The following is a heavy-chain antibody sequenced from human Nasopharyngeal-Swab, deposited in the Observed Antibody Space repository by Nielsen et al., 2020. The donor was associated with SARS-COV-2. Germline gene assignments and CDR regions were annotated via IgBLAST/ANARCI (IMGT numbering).Heavy chain of an antibody. CDR2: IWYDGSNK. CDR3: ARGGQWGYYYYGMDV. CDR1: GFTFSSYG. V-gene: IGHV3-33*01. D-gene: IGHD6-19*01. J-gene: IGHJ6*02. Sequence: GASLKISCAASGFTFSSYGMHWVRQAPGKGLEWVAVIWYDGSNKYYADSVKGRFTISRDNSKNTLYLQMNSLRAEDTAVYYCARGGQWGYYYYGMDVWGQGTTVTVSS.